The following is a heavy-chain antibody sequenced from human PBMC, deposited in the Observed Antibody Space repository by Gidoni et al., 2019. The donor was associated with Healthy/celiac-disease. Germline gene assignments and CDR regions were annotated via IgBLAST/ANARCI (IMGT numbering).Heavy chain of an antibody. V-gene: IGHV3-33*01. J-gene: IGHJ6*03. Sequence: QVPLLESGGGVVQPGRSLRLSCAASGFTFSSYRMHWVRQAPGKGLEWVAVIWYDGSNKYYADSVKGRFTISRDNSKNTLYLQMNSLRAEDTAVYYCARDTETGVFYYYYYYYMDVWGKGTTVTVSS. CDR1: GFTFSSYR. D-gene: IGHD4-4*01. CDR2: IWYDGSNK. CDR3: ARDTETGVFYYYYYYYMDV.